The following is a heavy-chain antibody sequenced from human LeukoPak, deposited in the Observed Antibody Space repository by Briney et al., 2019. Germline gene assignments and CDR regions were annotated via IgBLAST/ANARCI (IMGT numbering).Heavy chain of an antibody. V-gene: IGHV4-39*01. CDR2: IYYRGSI. Sequence: SETLSLTCTVSGASISSSTYDWDWIRQSAGKGVEWIDSIYYRGSIYNNPYGKSRFTMSVDKTKNAFSLKLTAMTAADTAVYSCARPVRRGAFDIWGQGTMVTVSS. J-gene: IGHJ3*02. CDR1: GASISSSTYD. CDR3: ARPVRRGAFDI. D-gene: IGHD3-10*01.